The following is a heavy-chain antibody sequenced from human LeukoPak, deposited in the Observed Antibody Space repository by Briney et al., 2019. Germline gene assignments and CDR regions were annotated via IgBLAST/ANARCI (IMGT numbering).Heavy chain of an antibody. CDR3: ARDGTVTTLFDY. D-gene: IGHD4-11*01. CDR1: EFTFSSYS. V-gene: IGHV3-21*01. J-gene: IGHJ4*02. CDR2: ISSSSSYI. Sequence: GGSLRLSCAASEFTFSSYSMNWVRQAPGKGLEWVSSISSSSSYIYYADSVKGRFTISRDNAKNSLYLQMNSLRAEDTAVYYCARDGTVTTLFDYWGQGTLVTVSS.